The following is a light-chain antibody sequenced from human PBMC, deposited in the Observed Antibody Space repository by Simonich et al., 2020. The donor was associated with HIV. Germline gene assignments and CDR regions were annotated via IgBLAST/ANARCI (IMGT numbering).Light chain of an antibody. CDR2: ASS. J-gene: IGKJ1*01. V-gene: IGKV1-NL1*01. CDR1: QGISNS. CDR3: QQFFSTPWT. Sequence: DILMTQSPSSLPASVGDRVTITCRASQGISNSLAWYQQTPGKAPKLLLSASSRLESGVPSRFSGSGSGTDYTLTISSLQPEDFATYYCQQFFSTPWTFGQGTKVEIK.